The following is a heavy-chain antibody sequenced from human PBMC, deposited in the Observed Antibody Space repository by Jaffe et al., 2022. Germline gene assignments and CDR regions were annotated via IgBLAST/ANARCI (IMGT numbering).Heavy chain of an antibody. CDR2: IYYSGST. D-gene: IGHD6-13*01. V-gene: IGHV4-59*01. CDR3: ARDHSSSWYWSGFDP. Sequence: QVQLQESGPGLVKPSETLSLTCTVSGGSISSYYWSWIRQPPGKGLEWIGYIYYSGSTNYNPSLKSRVTISVDTSKNQFSLKLSSVTAADTAVYYCARDHSSSWYWSGFDPWGQGTLVTVSS. CDR1: GGSISSYY. J-gene: IGHJ5*02.